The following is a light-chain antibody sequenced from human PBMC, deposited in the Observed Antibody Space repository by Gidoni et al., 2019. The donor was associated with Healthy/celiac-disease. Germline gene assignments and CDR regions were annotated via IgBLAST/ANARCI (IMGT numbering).Light chain of an antibody. CDR2: DAS. CDR1: QDISNY. V-gene: IGKV1-33*01. CDR3: QQYDNLPFT. Sequence: DIQMPQSPSSLSASVGVRVTITCQASQDISNYLNWYQQKPGKAPKLLIYDASNLETGVPSRFSGSGSGTDFTFTISSLQPEDIATYYCQQYDNLPFTFGPGTKVDIK. J-gene: IGKJ3*01.